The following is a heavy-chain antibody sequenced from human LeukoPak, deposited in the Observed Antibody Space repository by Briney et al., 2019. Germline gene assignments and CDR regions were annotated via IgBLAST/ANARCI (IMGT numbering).Heavy chain of an antibody. CDR1: GYTFTSYA. J-gene: IGHJ4*02. CDR3: ARVQYSYDSSGYYSVGVDY. CDR2: INAGNGNT. V-gene: IGHV1-3*01. D-gene: IGHD3-22*01. Sequence: GASVKVSCKASGYTFTSYAMHWVRQAPGQRLEWMGWINAGNGNTKYSQKSQGRVTITRDTSASTAYMELSSLRSEDTAVYYCARVQYSYDSSGYYSVGVDYWGQGTLVTVSS.